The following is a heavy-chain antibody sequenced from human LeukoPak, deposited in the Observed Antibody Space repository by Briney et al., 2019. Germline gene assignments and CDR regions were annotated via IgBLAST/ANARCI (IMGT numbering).Heavy chain of an antibody. CDR3: AREGSGWYGNFNY. D-gene: IGHD6-19*01. CDR2: INPDSGGT. J-gene: IGHJ4*02. V-gene: IGHV1-2*02. CDR1: AYTFTGYY. Sequence: ASVKVSCKASAYTFTGYYMHWVRQAPGQGLEWMGWINPDSGGTNYAQKFQGRVTMTRDTSISTAYMEVSRLRSDDTAVYYCAREGSGWYGNFNYWGQGTLVTVSS.